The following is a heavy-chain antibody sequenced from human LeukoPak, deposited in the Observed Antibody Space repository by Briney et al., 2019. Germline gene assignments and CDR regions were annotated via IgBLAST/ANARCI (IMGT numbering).Heavy chain of an antibody. V-gene: IGHV3-53*01. CDR2: IYSGGNT. CDR3: ARDLHPILAGFFDY. D-gene: IGHD3-3*02. Sequence: GGSLRLSCEASGFTVISNYMSWVRQAPGKGLEWVSVIYSGGNTYYADSVEGRFTISRDNSKNTLYLQMKSLRAEDTAVYYCARDLHPILAGFFDYWGQGTLVTVSS. CDR1: GFTVISNY. J-gene: IGHJ4*02.